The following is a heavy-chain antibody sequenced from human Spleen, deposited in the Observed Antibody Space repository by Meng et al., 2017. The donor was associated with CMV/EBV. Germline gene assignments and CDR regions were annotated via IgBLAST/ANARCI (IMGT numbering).Heavy chain of an antibody. CDR1: GFTFSDYY. D-gene: IGHD7-27*01. CDR3: ARDVMNWGYYFDY. J-gene: IGHJ4*02. Sequence: GESLKISCAASGFTFSDYYMSWIRQAPGKGLEWVSYISSSGSTIYYADSVKGRFTISRDKAKNSLYLQMNSRRAEDTAVYYCARDVMNWGYYFDYGGQGTLVTVSS. CDR2: ISSSGSTI. V-gene: IGHV3-11*01.